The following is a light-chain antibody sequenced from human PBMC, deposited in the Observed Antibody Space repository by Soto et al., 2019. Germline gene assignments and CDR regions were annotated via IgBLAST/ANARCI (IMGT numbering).Light chain of an antibody. CDR1: SGYIGNFNF. V-gene: IGLV2-14*01. Sequence: SALTQPASVSGSPGQSITISCTGTSGYIGNFNFVSWYQQHPGKAPKLMIYEVSNRPSGVSDRFSGSKSGNTASLTISGLQAEDEADYYCSSYITTNSRVFGTGTNVTVL. J-gene: IGLJ1*01. CDR2: EVS. CDR3: SSYITTNSRV.